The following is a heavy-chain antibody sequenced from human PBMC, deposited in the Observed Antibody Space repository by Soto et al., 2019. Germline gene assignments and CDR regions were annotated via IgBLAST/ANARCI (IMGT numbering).Heavy chain of an antibody. CDR1: GFTFDDYA. V-gene: IGHV3-9*01. J-gene: IGHJ4*02. CDR2: ISWNSGSNK. CDR3: AKDRGGGYDYYFDY. D-gene: IGHD5-12*01. Sequence: SLRLSCAASGFTFDDYAMHWVRQAPGKGLEWVSGISWNSGSNKYYADSVKGRFTISRDNSKNTLYLQMNSLRAEDTAVYYCAKDRGGGYDYYFDYWGQGTLVTVSS.